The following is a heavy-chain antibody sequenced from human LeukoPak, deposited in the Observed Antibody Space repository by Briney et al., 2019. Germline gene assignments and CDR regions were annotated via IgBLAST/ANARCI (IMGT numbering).Heavy chain of an antibody. CDR1: TAGSITGYH. CDR2: ADTTGNT. Sequence: PSQTLSLTCSVSTAGSITGYHWNWIRQSAGGGLEWIGSADTTGNTKYNPSLKSRVIISVDTSNKQFSLKLTSVTAADTAVYYCARGGGDYVGWFDPWGQGTLVIVSS. CDR3: ARGGGDYVGWFDP. V-gene: IGHV4-4*07. D-gene: IGHD4-17*01. J-gene: IGHJ5*02.